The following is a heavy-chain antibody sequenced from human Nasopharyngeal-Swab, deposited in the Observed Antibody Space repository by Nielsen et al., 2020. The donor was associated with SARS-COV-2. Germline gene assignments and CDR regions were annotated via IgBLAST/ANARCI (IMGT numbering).Heavy chain of an antibody. CDR3: ARGYYYDSSGYRPRGMDV. CDR2: IGTAGDT. CDR1: GFTFSSYD. D-gene: IGHD3-22*01. J-gene: IGHJ6*02. Sequence: GESLKISCAASGFTFSSYDMHWVLQATGKGLEWVSAIGTAGDTYYPGSVKGRFTISRENAKNSLYLQMNSLRAGDTAVYYCARGYYYDSSGYRPRGMDVWGQGTTVTVSS. V-gene: IGHV3-13*01.